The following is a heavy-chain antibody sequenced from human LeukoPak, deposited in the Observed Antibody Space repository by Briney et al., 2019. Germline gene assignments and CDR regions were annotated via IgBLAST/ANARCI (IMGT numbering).Heavy chain of an antibody. CDR1: GFTLSSYW. CDR2: IKQDGSEK. V-gene: IGHV3-7*01. CDR3: TRDRAYGALDY. Sequence: GGSLRLSCAASGFTLSSYWMSWVRQAPGKGLEWVANIKQDGSEKYYVDSVKGRFTISRDNGKNSLYLQMISLRDEDTAVYYCTRDRAYGALDYWGQGTLVTVSS. D-gene: IGHD4/OR15-4a*01. J-gene: IGHJ4*02.